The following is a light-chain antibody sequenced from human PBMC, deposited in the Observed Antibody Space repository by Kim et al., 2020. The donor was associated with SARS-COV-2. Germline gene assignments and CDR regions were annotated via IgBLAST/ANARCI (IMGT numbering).Light chain of an antibody. CDR1: QDINEW. CDR3: QQYNAYSQT. Sequence: AYVGVRVPLPCRASQDINEWLAWYQQRPGKGPTLLIYRASTLENGVPSRFSGSGSGTQFTLTISSLQPDDFATYYCQQYNAYSQTFGQGTKVDIK. CDR2: RAS. V-gene: IGKV1-5*03. J-gene: IGKJ1*01.